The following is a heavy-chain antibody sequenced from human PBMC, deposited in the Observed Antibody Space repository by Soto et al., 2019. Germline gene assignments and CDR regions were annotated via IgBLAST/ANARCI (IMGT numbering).Heavy chain of an antibody. V-gene: IGHV1-69*01. J-gene: IGHJ6*02. D-gene: IGHD2-21*02. Sequence: QVQLVQSWAEVKKPGSSVNVSCKPPGGTCRIYAISWPSQAPAQGPEWMGGVVPILETTIYAQKFLGRMTITADESASTVFMQVKSLTSEDTAVYYCAKEGGRDCYSWPLRCSAMDVWCPGTTVTVSS. CDR2: VVPILETT. CDR1: GGTCRIYA. CDR3: AKEGGRDCYSWPLRCSAMDV.